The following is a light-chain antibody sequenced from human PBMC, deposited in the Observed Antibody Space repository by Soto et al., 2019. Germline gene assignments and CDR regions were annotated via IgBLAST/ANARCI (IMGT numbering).Light chain of an antibody. CDR1: QSVLYSSNNKNY. CDR3: QQYYSTQT. Sequence: IVMSQAPNSLALSLGETATINCKSTQSVLYSSNNKNYLAWYQQKPGQPPNLLIYWASTRASGVPDRFSGSGSRTDFTLTISRLPAEDVADYYCQQYYSTQTFGQGTKVDIK. J-gene: IGKJ1*01. V-gene: IGKV4-1*01. CDR2: WAS.